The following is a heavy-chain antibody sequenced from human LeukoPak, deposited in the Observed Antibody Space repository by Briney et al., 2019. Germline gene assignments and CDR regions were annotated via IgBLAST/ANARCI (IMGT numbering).Heavy chain of an antibody. CDR3: ATFYYYYYGMDV. Sequence: TPSETLSLTCTVSGGSISSYYWSWIRQPPGKGLEWIGYIYYSGSTNYNPSLKSRVTISVDTSKNQFSLKLSSVTAADTAVYYCATFYYYYYGMDVWGQGTTVTVSS. V-gene: IGHV4-59*12. J-gene: IGHJ6*02. CDR1: GGSISSYY. CDR2: IYYSGST.